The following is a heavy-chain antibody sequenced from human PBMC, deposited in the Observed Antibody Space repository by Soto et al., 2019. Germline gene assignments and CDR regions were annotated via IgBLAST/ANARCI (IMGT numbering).Heavy chain of an antibody. V-gene: IGHV4-30-2*01. CDR1: GGSISSGGYS. CDR3: ARARTTVTTIDY. CDR2: IYHSGST. J-gene: IGHJ4*02. Sequence: QLQLQESGSGLVKPSQTLSLTCAVSGGSISSGGYSWSWIRQPPGKGLEWIGYIYHSGSTYYNPYLTRRVSISVDRSRNKFYLKLSSVTAADTAVYYCARARTTVTTIDYWGQGTLVTVSS. D-gene: IGHD4-17*01.